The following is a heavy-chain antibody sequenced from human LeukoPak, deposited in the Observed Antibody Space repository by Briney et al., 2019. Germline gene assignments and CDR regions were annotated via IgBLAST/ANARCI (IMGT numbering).Heavy chain of an antibody. Sequence: PGGSLRLSCAASGFTFSSYGMHWVRQAPGKGLEWVAVISYDGSNKYYADSVKGRFTISRDNSKNTLYLQMNSLRAEDTAVYYCARGLLWFGSLVAFDIWGQGTMVTVSS. CDR2: ISYDGSNK. D-gene: IGHD3-10*01. J-gene: IGHJ3*02. CDR1: GFTFSSYG. CDR3: ARGLLWFGSLVAFDI. V-gene: IGHV3-30*03.